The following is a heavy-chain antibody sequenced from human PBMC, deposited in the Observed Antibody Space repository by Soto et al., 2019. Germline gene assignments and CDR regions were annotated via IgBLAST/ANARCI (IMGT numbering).Heavy chain of an antibody. Sequence: ASVKVSCKASGYTFTSYDINWVRQATGQGLEWMGWMNPNSGNTGYAQKFQGRVTMTRNTSISTAYMELSSLRSEDTAVYYCARGIAVAGSGGMDVWGQGTTVTVSS. V-gene: IGHV1-8*01. CDR1: GYTFTSYD. D-gene: IGHD6-19*01. CDR2: MNPNSGNT. J-gene: IGHJ6*02. CDR3: ARGIAVAGSGGMDV.